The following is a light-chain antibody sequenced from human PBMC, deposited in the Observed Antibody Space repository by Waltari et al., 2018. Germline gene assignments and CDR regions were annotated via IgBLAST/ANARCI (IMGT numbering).Light chain of an antibody. CDR1: PSVLYSSNNKNY. CDR2: WAS. V-gene: IGKV4-1*01. J-gene: IGKJ4*01. Sequence: IVMTQSQDSLAVSLGARATINCKSSPSVLYSSNNKNYLVWYQQKPGQPPKVVVSWASTRVSGVPDRFSGSGSGTDFTLTISSLQAEDVAVYCCQQYYVTPRTFGGVTKVEIK. CDR3: QQYYVTPRT.